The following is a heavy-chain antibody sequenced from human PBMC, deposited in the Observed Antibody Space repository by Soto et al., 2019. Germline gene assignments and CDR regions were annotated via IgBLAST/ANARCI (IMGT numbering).Heavy chain of an antibody. D-gene: IGHD3-22*01. V-gene: IGHV1-2*04. Sequence: ASVKVSCKASGYTFTSYYMHWVRQAPGQGLEWMGWINPNSGGTNYAQKFQGWVTMTRDTSISTAYMELSRLRSDDTAVYYCARGGDSSGYYCDYWGQGTLVTVSS. J-gene: IGHJ4*02. CDR1: GYTFTSYY. CDR3: ARGGDSSGYYCDY. CDR2: INPNSGGT.